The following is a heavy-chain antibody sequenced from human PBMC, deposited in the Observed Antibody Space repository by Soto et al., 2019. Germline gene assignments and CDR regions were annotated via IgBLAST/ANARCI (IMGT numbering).Heavy chain of an antibody. CDR1: GGSFSGHS. J-gene: IGHJ5*01. V-gene: IGHV4-34*01. D-gene: IGHD3-22*01. CDR3: STRAYDTNGYYRFDP. Sequence: SETLSLTCAVYGGSFSGHSWTWIRQSPGKGLEWIGDINHSGRVNYSPSLKSRVTISMDTSKNQFSLTLSAVTAADTAMYYCSTRAYDTNGYYRFDPWGQGTLVTVS. CDR2: INHSGRV.